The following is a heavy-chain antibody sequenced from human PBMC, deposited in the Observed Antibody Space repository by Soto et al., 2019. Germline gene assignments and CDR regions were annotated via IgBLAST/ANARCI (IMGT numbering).Heavy chain of an antibody. CDR2: IDVGSGNT. J-gene: IGHJ6*02. CDR3: AADWSQYSGSYLYYYYGMDV. D-gene: IGHD1-26*01. Sequence: GASVKVSCKASGFTFTSSAVQWVRQARGQRLEWIGWIDVGSGNTNYAQKFQERVTITRDMSTSTAYMELSSLRSEDTAVYYCAADWSQYSGSYLYYYYGMDVWGQGTTVTVSS. V-gene: IGHV1-58*01. CDR1: GFTFTSSA.